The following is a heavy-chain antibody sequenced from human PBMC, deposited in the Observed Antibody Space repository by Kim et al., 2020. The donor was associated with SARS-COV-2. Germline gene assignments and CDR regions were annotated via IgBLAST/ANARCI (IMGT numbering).Heavy chain of an antibody. D-gene: IGHD3-3*01. CDR2: ISGSGGST. Sequence: GGSLGLSCAASGFTFSSYAMSWVRQAPGKGLEWVSAISGSGGSTYYADSVKGRFTISRDNSKNTLYLQMNSLRAEDTAVYYCAKDKYYDFWSGYLHFDYWGQGTLVTVSS. J-gene: IGHJ4*02. V-gene: IGHV3-23*01. CDR1: GFTFSSYA. CDR3: AKDKYYDFWSGYLHFDY.